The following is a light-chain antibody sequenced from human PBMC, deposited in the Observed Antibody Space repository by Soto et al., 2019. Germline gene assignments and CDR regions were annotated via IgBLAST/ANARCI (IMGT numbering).Light chain of an antibody. J-gene: IGKJ1*01. V-gene: IGKV1-39*01. CDR2: AAS. CDR1: QSISSY. Sequence: DIQMTQSPSSLSASVGDRVTITCRASQSISSYLNWCQQKPVKAPKLLMYAASSLQSGVPSRFSGSGSGTDFTLTISSLQPEDFATYYCQQSYSTPWTFGQGTKVDIK. CDR3: QQSYSTPWT.